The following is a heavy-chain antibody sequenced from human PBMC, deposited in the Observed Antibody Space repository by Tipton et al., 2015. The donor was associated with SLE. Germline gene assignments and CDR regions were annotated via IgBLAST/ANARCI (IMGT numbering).Heavy chain of an antibody. D-gene: IGHD6-6*01. CDR1: GGSISSGSYY. J-gene: IGHJ4*02. Sequence: TLSLTCTVSGGSISSGSYYWSWIRQHPGKGLEWIGYIYYSGSTYYNPSLKSRVTISVDTSKNQFSLKLSSVTAADTAVYYCAREAYSSSMGYWGQGTLVTVSS. V-gene: IGHV4-31*03. CDR2: IYYSGST. CDR3: AREAYSSSMGY.